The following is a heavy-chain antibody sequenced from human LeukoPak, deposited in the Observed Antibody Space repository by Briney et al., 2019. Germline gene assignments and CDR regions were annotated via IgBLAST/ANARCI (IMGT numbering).Heavy chain of an antibody. J-gene: IGHJ4*02. CDR1: GGSISSSSYY. CDR2: IYYSGST. D-gene: IGHD3-9*01. V-gene: IGHV4-39*07. CDR3: ARDPYYDILTGYYSTHYFDY. Sequence: SETLSLTCTVSGGSISSSSYYWGWIRQPPGKGLEWIGSIYYSGSTYYNPSLKSRVTISVDTSKNQFSLKLSSVTAADTAVYYCARDPYYDILTGYYSTHYFDYWGQGTLVTVSS.